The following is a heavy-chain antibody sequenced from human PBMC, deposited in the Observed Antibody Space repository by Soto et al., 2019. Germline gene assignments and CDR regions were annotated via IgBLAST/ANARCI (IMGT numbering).Heavy chain of an antibody. J-gene: IGHJ4*02. D-gene: IGHD2-8*02. CDR3: ARDKITGLFDY. CDR1: GGSISSGGYY. CDR2: IYYSGST. Sequence: LSLTCTVSGGSISSGGYYWSWIRQHPGKGLEWIGYIYYSGSTYYNPSLKSRVTISVDTSKNQFSLKLTSVTAADTAVYYCARDKITGLFDYWGQGTLVTVSS. V-gene: IGHV4-31*03.